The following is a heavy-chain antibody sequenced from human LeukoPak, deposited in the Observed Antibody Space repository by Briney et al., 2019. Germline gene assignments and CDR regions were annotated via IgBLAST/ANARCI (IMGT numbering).Heavy chain of an antibody. CDR2: ISAYNGNT. D-gene: IGHD4-23*01. Sequence: ASVKVSCKASGYTFTSYGISWVRQAPGKGLEWMDWISAYNGNTNYAQKLQGRVTMTTDTSTSTAYMELRSLRSDDTAVYYCAGNSGMGHDAFDIWGQGTMVTVSS. CDR1: GYTFTSYG. CDR3: AGNSGMGHDAFDI. V-gene: IGHV1-18*01. J-gene: IGHJ3*02.